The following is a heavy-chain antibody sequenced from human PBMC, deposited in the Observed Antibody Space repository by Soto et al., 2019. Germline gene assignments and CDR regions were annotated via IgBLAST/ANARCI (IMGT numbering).Heavy chain of an antibody. Sequence: GGSLRLSCAASGFTFSSYWMSWVRQASGKGLEWVANIKQDGSEKYYVDSVKGRFTISRDNAKNSLYLQMNSLRAEDTAVYYCATNPGVGATYYFDYWGQGTLVTVSS. J-gene: IGHJ4*02. CDR1: GFTFSSYW. CDR3: ATNPGVGATYYFDY. V-gene: IGHV3-7*01. CDR2: IKQDGSEK. D-gene: IGHD1-26*01.